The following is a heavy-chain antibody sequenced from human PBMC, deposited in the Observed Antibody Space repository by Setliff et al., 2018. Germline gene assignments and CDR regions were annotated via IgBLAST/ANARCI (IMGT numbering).Heavy chain of an antibody. CDR1: GFTFESHT. D-gene: IGHD3-22*01. CDR3: ARNYYDSGDHLPFYYYYMDA. J-gene: IGHJ6*03. V-gene: IGHV3-21*01. CDR2: ISGSSGYK. Sequence: PGGSLRLSCAASGFTFESHTMNWVRQAPGKGLEGVSSISGSSGYKYYADSLKGRFTISRDNAKSSLYLQVDSLRAEDTAVYYCARNYYDSGDHLPFYYYYMDAWGKGTTVTVSS.